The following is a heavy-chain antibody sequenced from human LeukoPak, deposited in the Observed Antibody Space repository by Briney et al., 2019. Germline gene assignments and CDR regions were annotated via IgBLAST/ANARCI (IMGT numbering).Heavy chain of an antibody. V-gene: IGHV4-39*07. J-gene: IGHJ4*02. CDR2: VYYSGST. CDR3: ARGYSYGVY. Sequence: SETLSLTCTVSGGSISATNYYWGWIRQSPGKGLEWFGCVYYSGSTYYNPSLKSRVTISVDTSKNQFSLKLSSVTAADTAVYYCARGYSYGVYWGQGTLVTVSS. D-gene: IGHD5-18*01. CDR1: GGSISATNYY.